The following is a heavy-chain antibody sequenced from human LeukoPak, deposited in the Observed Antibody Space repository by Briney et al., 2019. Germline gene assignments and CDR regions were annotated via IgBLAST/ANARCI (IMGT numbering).Heavy chain of an antibody. Sequence: GGSLRLSCAASGFTLSSYAMTWVRQAPGKWLEWVSAIRGSGGGTYYADSVKGRFTISRDNSKNTLYLQMNSLRDEDTALYYCAKAGIGVVGYFDYWGQGTLVTVSS. CDR1: GFTLSSYA. CDR3: AKAGIGVVGYFDY. V-gene: IGHV3-23*01. J-gene: IGHJ4*02. CDR2: IRGSGGGT. D-gene: IGHD6-19*01.